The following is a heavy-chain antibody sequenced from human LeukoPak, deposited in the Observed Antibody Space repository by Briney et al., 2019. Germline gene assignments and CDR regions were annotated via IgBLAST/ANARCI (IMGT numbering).Heavy chain of an antibody. D-gene: IGHD6-13*01. CDR3: ARDRGSWYSPLQRPLGAFDI. Sequence: ASVKVSCKASDYTYTSFAISWVRQAPGQGLEWMGWISFYNGNTNYAQKLQGRVTLTTDTSTSTVYMELRSLRADDTAVYYCARDRGSWYSPLQRPLGAFDIWGQGTMVTVSS. CDR1: DYTYTSFA. CDR2: ISFYNGNT. V-gene: IGHV1-18*01. J-gene: IGHJ3*02.